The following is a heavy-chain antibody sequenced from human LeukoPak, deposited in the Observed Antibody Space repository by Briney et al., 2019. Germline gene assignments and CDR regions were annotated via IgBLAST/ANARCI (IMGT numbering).Heavy chain of an antibody. J-gene: IGHJ4*02. Sequence: SETLSLTCAVYGGSFSGYYWGWIRQPPGKGLEWIGEINHSGSTNYNPSLKSRVTISVDTSKNQFSLKLSSVTAADTAVYYCARPRLGAGTTFFDYWGQGTLVTVSS. V-gene: IGHV4-34*01. CDR2: INHSGST. CDR3: ARPRLGAGTTFFDY. D-gene: IGHD1-1*01. CDR1: GGSFSGYY.